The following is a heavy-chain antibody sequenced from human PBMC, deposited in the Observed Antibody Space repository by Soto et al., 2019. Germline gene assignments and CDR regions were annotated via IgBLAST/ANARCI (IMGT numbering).Heavy chain of an antibody. Sequence: PGGSLRLSCAASGFTFSSYAMDWVRQAPGRGLEWVSDIGSSGAGTYYADSVKGRFTISRDNSKNTLYLKMNSLRAEDTAIYYCAKGTTSSVAARPSGWYFDLWGRGTLVTVSS. CDR2: IGSSGAGT. J-gene: IGHJ2*01. V-gene: IGHV3-23*01. D-gene: IGHD6-6*01. CDR3: AKGTTSSVAARPSGWYFDL. CDR1: GFTFSSYA.